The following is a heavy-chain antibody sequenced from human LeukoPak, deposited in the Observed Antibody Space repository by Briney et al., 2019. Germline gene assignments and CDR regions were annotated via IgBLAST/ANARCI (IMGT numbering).Heavy chain of an antibody. Sequence: SETLSLTCTDSGGSISSSSYYWGWIRQPPGKGLEWIGSIYYSGSTYYNPSLKSRVTISVDTSKNQFSLKLSSVTAADTAVYYCARGRITMVRGVPNWFDPWGQGTLVTVSS. CDR3: ARGRITMVRGVPNWFDP. J-gene: IGHJ5*02. CDR2: IYYSGST. CDR1: GGSISSSSYY. D-gene: IGHD3-10*01. V-gene: IGHV4-39*07.